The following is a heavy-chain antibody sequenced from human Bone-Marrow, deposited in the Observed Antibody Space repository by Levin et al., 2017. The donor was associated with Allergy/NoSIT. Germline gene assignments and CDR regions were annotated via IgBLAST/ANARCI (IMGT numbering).Heavy chain of an antibody. Sequence: PSETLSLTCSVSGGSITSDGFSWHWIRQRPGKGLEWIGYIYYGVSTYYTPSLRSRVSISVDTSKNQFSLRLTSVTAADTATYFCASDYCGGGNCYPYWGQGTLVTVSS. D-gene: IGHD2-15*01. V-gene: IGHV4-31*03. J-gene: IGHJ4*02. CDR2: IYYGVST. CDR1: GGSITSDGFS. CDR3: ASDYCGGGNCYPY.